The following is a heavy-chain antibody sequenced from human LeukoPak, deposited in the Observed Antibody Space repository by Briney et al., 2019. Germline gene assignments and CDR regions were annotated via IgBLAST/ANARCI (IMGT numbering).Heavy chain of an antibody. D-gene: IGHD6-19*01. CDR3: AKEGGDSSGWYGYYFDY. V-gene: IGHV3-23*01. CDR1: GFTFSSYA. J-gene: IGHJ4*02. Sequence: GGSLRLSCAASGFTFSSYAMSWVRQAPGKGLEWVSAISGSGGSTYYADSVKGRFTISRDNSKNTLYLQMNSLRAEDTAVYYCAKEGGDSSGWYGYYFDYWAREPWSPSPQ. CDR2: ISGSGGST.